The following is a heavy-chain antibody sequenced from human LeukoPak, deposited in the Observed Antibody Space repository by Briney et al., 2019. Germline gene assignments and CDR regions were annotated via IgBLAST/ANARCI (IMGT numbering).Heavy chain of an antibody. CDR1: GYTFTSNY. Sequence: ASVKVSCKAFGYTFTSNYMHWVRQAPGQGPEWMGVISPSGGSTTYAQKFQGRVTLTRDMSTSTDYLELSSLRSEDTAVYYCARAQGPTVNFLTKKYYYYMDVWGKGTTVTISS. CDR2: ISPSGGST. V-gene: IGHV1-46*01. J-gene: IGHJ6*03. CDR3: ARAQGPTVNFLTKKYYYYMDV. D-gene: IGHD4-17*01.